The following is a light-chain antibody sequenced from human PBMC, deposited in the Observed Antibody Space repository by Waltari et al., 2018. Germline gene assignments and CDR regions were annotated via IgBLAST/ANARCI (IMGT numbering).Light chain of an antibody. Sequence: SFELTQPPSVSVSPGQTARIPCSGDSFPKQLAYWPQQRPGQAPVVVIFQDDKRPSGVPERFSGSTSGTTATLTISGVQAEDEAIYYCQSADTTGTFPLVFGGGTTLTVL. V-gene: IGLV3-25*03. CDR1: SFPKQL. CDR2: QDD. CDR3: QSADTTGTFPLV. J-gene: IGLJ2*01.